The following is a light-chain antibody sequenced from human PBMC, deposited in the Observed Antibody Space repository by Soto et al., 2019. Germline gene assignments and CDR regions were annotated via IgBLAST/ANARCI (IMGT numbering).Light chain of an antibody. CDR2: DVI. CDR3: CSYAGSYTVV. V-gene: IGLV2-11*01. CDR1: SSDVGGYNS. J-gene: IGLJ2*01. Sequence: ALTQPRSVSGSPGQSVTISCTGTSSDVGGYNSVSWYQQHPGNAPKIMIYDVIKRPSGVPDRFSGSKSGNTASLTISGLQAEDEADYYCCSYAGSYTVVFGGGTKLTVL.